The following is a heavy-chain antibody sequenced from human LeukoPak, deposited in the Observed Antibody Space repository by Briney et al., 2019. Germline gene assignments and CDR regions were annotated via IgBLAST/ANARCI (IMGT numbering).Heavy chain of an antibody. Sequence: PSETLSLTCTVSGGSISSGSYYWSWIRQPAGKGLEWIGRIYTSGSTNYNPSLKSRVTISVDTSKNQFSLKLSSVTAADTAVYYRARAGTLEWLSDAEYYFDYWGQGTLVTVSS. J-gene: IGHJ4*02. CDR1: GGSISSGSYY. CDR3: ARAGTLEWLSDAEYYFDY. CDR2: IYTSGST. V-gene: IGHV4-61*02. D-gene: IGHD3-3*01.